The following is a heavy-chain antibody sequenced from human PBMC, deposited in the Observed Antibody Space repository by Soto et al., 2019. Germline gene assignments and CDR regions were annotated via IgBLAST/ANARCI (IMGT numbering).Heavy chain of an antibody. CDR1: AYNFTDNR. V-gene: IGHV1-3*01. Sequence: ASVKVSCKASAYNFTDNRIHWLRQAPGQRLEWMGWIRPGSGKAQYSEKFLGRVTITRDTPATTAHMELSSLSSDDTALYFCARGGIPRLEYWGQGTLVTVSS. CDR2: IRPGSGKA. D-gene: IGHD2-21*01. J-gene: IGHJ4*02. CDR3: ARGGIPRLEY.